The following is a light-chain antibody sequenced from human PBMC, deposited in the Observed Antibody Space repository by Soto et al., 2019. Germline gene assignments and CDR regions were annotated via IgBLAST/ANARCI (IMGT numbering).Light chain of an antibody. CDR3: SSYAGSKNV. CDR2: EVS. Sequence: QSVLTQPPSASGSPGQSVTISCTGTSSDVGGYNYVSWYQQHPGKAPKLVIYEVSKRPSGVPDRFSGSKSGNTASLTVSGLQAEDEADYYCSSYAGSKNVFGTGTKVTVL. V-gene: IGLV2-8*01. J-gene: IGLJ1*01. CDR1: SSDVGGYNY.